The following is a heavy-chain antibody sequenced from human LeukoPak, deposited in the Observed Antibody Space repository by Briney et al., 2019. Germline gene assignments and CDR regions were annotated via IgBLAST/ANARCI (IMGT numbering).Heavy chain of an antibody. CDR1: GFTFTDYW. J-gene: IGHJ4*02. CDR3: ARVGTWELQRVFEY. Sequence: PGGSLRPSCAASGFTFTDYWMTWVRQVPGKGLEWVANIHKAGSESYYVDSVKGRFAISRDNAKNSLYLQLSSLRVDDTAVYYCARVGTWELQRVFEYWGQGTLVTVSS. CDR2: IHKAGSES. D-gene: IGHD1-26*01. V-gene: IGHV3-7*01.